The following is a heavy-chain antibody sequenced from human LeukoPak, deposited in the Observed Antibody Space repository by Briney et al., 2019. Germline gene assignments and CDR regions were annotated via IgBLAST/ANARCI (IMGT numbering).Heavy chain of an antibody. J-gene: IGHJ1*01. CDR3: STAVNGSYFD. V-gene: IGHV3-15*01. D-gene: IGHD1-26*01. CDR1: GFTFTYAW. CDR2: IKSNPDGGTA. Sequence: GGSLRLSCAASGFTFTYAWMTWVRQAPGKGLEGVGRIKSNPDGGTADYAAPVKDRFTISRDDSRNTLYLQMNNLEIDDTAVYFCSTAVNGSYFDWGQGTLVIVSS.